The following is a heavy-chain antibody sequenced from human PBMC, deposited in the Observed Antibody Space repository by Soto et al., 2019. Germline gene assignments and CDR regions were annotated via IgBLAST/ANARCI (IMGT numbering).Heavy chain of an antibody. V-gene: IGHV3-74*01. CDR3: ARVGTGAYSFDY. J-gene: IGHJ4*02. CDR1: GFTFSSYC. Sequence: PGGALRLSCAASGFTFSSYCMHWVRQAPGKGLAWVSTINTHGSTTGYPDPVKRRSTISRHNANNTLYPQMKSLSADYTALYYCARVGTGAYSFDYWGLGTLVTVSS. CDR2: INTHGSTT. D-gene: IGHD7-27*01.